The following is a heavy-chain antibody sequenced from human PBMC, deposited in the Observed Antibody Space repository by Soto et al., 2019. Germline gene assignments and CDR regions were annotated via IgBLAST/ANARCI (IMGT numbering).Heavy chain of an antibody. D-gene: IGHD3-3*01. J-gene: IGHJ4*02. Sequence: GGSLRLSCAVSGFTLSSHWMHWVRQAPGKGLMWVSRINSDGSTTNYADSVKGRFTISRDNAKKTLYLQMNSLRVDDTAVYYCARDSSPYYDFWSGFYTYFDYWGQGALVTVSS. CDR2: INSDGSTT. CDR3: ARDSSPYYDFWSGFYTYFDY. V-gene: IGHV3-74*01. CDR1: GFTLSSHW.